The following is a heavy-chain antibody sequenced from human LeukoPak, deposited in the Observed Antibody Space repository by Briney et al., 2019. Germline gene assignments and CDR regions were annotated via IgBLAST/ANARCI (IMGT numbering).Heavy chain of an antibody. Sequence: PSETLSLTCTVSGGSISSGGYYWSWIRQHPGKGLEWIGYIYYSGSTYYNPSLKSRVTISVDTSKNQFSLKLSSVTAADTAVYYCAREGYCSGGSCFYLRGPALYDDAFDIWGQGTMVTVSS. CDR1: GGSISSGGYY. J-gene: IGHJ3*02. V-gene: IGHV4-31*03. CDR2: IYYSGST. CDR3: AREGYCSGGSCFYLRGPALYDDAFDI. D-gene: IGHD2-15*01.